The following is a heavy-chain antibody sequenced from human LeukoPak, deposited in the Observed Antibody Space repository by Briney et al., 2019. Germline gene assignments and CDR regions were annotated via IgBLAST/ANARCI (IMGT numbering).Heavy chain of an antibody. CDR2: MSYDGSNK. J-gene: IGHJ4*02. V-gene: IGHV3-30-3*01. CDR1: GFTFSSYA. Sequence: GGSLRLSCAASGFTFSSYAMHWVRQAPGKGLEWVAVMSYDGSNKYYADSVKGRFTISRDNSKNTLYLQMNSLRAEDTAVYYCAKDRSRVAWGGSGYLDYWGQGTLVTVSS. D-gene: IGHD3-22*01. CDR3: AKDRSRVAWGGSGYLDY.